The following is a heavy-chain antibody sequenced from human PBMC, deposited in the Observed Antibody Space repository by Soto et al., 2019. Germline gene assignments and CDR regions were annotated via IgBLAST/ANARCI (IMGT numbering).Heavy chain of an antibody. CDR2: MSAYNGNT. J-gene: IGHJ4*02. V-gene: IGHV1-18*01. CDR1: GYTFTSYG. Sequence: QVQLVQSGAEVKKPGASVKVCCKASGYTFTSYGISRVRQAPGQGLEWMGWMSAYNGNTNYAQKLQGRVARTTDTSTSTASMELRSLRSDDTAVYYCARDLSGNPRYWGQGTLVTVSS. CDR3: ARDLSGNPRY. D-gene: IGHD2-15*01.